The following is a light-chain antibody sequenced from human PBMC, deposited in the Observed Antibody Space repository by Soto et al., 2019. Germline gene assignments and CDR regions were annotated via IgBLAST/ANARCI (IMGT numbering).Light chain of an antibody. J-gene: IGKJ1*01. CDR2: AAS. Sequence: DIQMTQSPSSLSASVGDRVTITCRVSQDISNYLAWYQQTPGKVPKLLIYAASTLQSGVPSRFSGSGSGTDFTLTISGLQPEDVATYYCQKYDSAPWTFGQGTKVEIK. CDR1: QDISNY. CDR3: QKYDSAPWT. V-gene: IGKV1-27*01.